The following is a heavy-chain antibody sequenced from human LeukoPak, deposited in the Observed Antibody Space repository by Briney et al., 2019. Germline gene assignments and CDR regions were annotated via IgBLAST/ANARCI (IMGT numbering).Heavy chain of an antibody. CDR1: GGSLRSSNYY. J-gene: IGHJ2*01. Sequence: PSETLSLTCTVSGGSLRSSNYYWGWIRQPPGKGLEWIGSIYYSGSTYYNPSLKSRVTISVDTSKNQFSLKLSSVTAADTAVYYCARNSPWIGRYFDLWGRGTLVTVSS. D-gene: IGHD5-12*01. CDR2: IYYSGST. V-gene: IGHV4-39*07. CDR3: ARNSPWIGRYFDL.